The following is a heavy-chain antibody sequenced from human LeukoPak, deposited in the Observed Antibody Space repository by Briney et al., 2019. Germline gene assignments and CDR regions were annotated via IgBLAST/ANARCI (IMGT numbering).Heavy chain of an antibody. V-gene: IGHV3-48*03. D-gene: IGHD3-9*01. CDR1: GFTFSSYE. CDR2: ISSSGSTI. Sequence: GGSLRLSCAASGFTFSSYEMNWVRQAPGKGLEWVSYISSSGSTIYYADSVKGRFTISRDNAKNSLYLQMNSLRAEDTAVYYCAKLTGPSPIDYWGQGTLVTVSS. CDR3: AKLTGPSPIDY. J-gene: IGHJ4*02.